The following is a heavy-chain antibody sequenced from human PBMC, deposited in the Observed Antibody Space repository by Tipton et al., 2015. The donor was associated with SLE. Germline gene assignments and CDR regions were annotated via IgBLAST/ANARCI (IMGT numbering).Heavy chain of an antibody. CDR2: IYDSGNT. CDR1: GGSITNDNSY. D-gene: IGHD3-16*01. V-gene: IGHV4-39*07. CDR3: ARSRGGASRAFDY. Sequence: LRLSCTVSGGSITNDNSYWGWIRQPPGTGPQFIGTIYDSGNTYYNPSLKSRVTISVATSKDQFSLQLNSVTAADTAVYYCARSRGGASRAFDYWGQGTLVIVSS. J-gene: IGHJ4*02.